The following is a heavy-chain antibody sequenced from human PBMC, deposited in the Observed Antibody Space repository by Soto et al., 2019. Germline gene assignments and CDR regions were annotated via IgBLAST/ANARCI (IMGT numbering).Heavy chain of an antibody. J-gene: IGHJ5*02. CDR3: ARVEAYGQGWFDP. Sequence: SSETLSLTCTVSGGSISSYYWSWIRQPPGKGLEWIGYIYYSGSTNYNPSLKSRVTISVDTSKNQFSLKLSSVTAADTAVYYCARVEAYGQGWFDPWGQGTLVTVSS. CDR2: IYYSGST. V-gene: IGHV4-59*01. D-gene: IGHD4-17*01. CDR1: GGSISSYY.